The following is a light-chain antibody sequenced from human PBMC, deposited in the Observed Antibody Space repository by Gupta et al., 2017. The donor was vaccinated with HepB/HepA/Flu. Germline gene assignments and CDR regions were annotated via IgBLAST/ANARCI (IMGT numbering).Light chain of an antibody. CDR3: AAWDDRLNGPV. Sequence: QSVLTQPPSASGTPGQRVTIPCSGSSSNMGDNFINWYQKLPERAPKLLIFATNERPSGVPDRFSGSKSGTSAFLAISGIQSEDEAEYYCAAWDDRLNGPVFGGGTKLTVL. J-gene: IGLJ3*02. CDR1: SSNMGDNF. CDR2: ATN. V-gene: IGLV1-44*01.